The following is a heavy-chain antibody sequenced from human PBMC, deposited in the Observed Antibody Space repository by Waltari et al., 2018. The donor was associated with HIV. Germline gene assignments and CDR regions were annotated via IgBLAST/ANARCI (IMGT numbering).Heavy chain of an antibody. CDR3: ARGTSGTYFDY. CDR2: LSPNSGNT. D-gene: IGHD5-12*01. V-gene: IGHV1-8*02. J-gene: IGHJ4*02. CDR1: GYTVSNYQ. Sequence: QVQLVQSGAEVKKPEASVRVSCKAVGYTVSNYQINWGREATGQGREWMGWLSPNSGNTGSAQKFQGRLTMTRDTSNGTAYLEMSALTSDDTGIYFCARGTSGTYFDYWGQGTLVAVSS.